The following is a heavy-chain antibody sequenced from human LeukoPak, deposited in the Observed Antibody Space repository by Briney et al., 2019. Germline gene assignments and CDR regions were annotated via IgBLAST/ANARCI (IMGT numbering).Heavy chain of an antibody. Sequence: SVTLSLTCTVSGGSISSGGYYWSWIRQHPGKGLEWIGYIYYSGSTYYNPSLKSRVTISVDTSKNQFSLKLSSVTAADTAVYYCARDKAAEGYQLLRYNWSDPWGQGTLVTVSS. CDR2: IYYSGST. V-gene: IGHV4-31*03. CDR3: ARDKAAEGYQLLRYNWSDP. J-gene: IGHJ5*02. CDR1: GGSISSGGYY. D-gene: IGHD2-2*01.